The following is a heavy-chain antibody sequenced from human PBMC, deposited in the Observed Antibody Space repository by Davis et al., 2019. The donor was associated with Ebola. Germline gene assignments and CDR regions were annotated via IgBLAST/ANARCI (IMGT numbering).Heavy chain of an antibody. CDR2: ISVGDGGT. Sequence: GGSLRLSCKDSGDSFTSHWIGWVRQAPGKGLEWVSTISVGDGGTFYADSVKGRFTISSDNSKNTVFLQMSSLRAEDTAVYYCAKSPSGWYDYWGQGTLVTVSS. J-gene: IGHJ4*02. D-gene: IGHD6-19*01. CDR3: AKSPSGWYDY. CDR1: GDSFTSHW. V-gene: IGHV3-23*01.